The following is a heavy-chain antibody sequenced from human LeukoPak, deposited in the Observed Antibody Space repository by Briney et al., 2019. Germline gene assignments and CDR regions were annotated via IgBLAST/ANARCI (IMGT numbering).Heavy chain of an antibody. J-gene: IGHJ4*02. Sequence: GGSLRLSCEAPGFTFSSYAMSWVRQAPGKGLEWVSGVFIHGDETYHAESVKGRFTTSRDNSKSTLYLQMNSLRADDTAVYYCAKHTGGILRTRDYWGQGTLVTVSS. CDR2: VFIHGDET. V-gene: IGHV3-23*01. D-gene: IGHD5/OR15-5a*01. CDR1: GFTFSSYA. CDR3: AKHTGGILRTRDY.